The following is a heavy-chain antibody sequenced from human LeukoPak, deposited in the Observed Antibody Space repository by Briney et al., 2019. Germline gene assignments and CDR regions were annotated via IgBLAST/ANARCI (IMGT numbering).Heavy chain of an antibody. J-gene: IGHJ5*02. CDR1: GFTFSSYE. CDR3: ARLPAAMLMNWFDP. V-gene: IGHV3-48*03. Sequence: GGSLRLSCAASGFTFSSYEMNWVRQAPGKGLEWVSYISSSGSTIYYADSVKGRFTISRDNAKSSLYLQMNSLRAEDTAVYYCARLPAAMLMNWFDPWGQGTLVTVSS. D-gene: IGHD2-2*01. CDR2: ISSSGSTI.